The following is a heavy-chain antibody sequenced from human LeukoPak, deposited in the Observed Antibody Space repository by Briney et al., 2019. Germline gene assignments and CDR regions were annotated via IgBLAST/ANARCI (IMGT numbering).Heavy chain of an antibody. J-gene: IGHJ3*02. V-gene: IGHV3-9*01. CDR3: AKERLKGVYCSSTSCPWAFDI. CDR1: GFTFDDYA. CDR2: ISWNSGSI. D-gene: IGHD2-2*01. Sequence: GGSLRLSCAASGFTFDDYAMHWVRQAPGKGLEWVSGISWNSGSIGYADSVKGRFTISRDNAKNSLYLQMNSLRAEDTALYYCAKERLKGVYCSSTSCPWAFDIWGQGTMVTVSS.